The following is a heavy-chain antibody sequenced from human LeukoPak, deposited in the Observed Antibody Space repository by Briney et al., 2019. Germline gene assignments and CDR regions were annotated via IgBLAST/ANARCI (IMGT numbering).Heavy chain of an antibody. Sequence: GGSLRLSCAASGFSCSSYSMTWVRQAPGKGLEWVSAISGSGGSTYYADSVKGRFTISRDNSKNTLYLQMNSLRAEDTAVYYCAKDAGYGSGSYEYWYFDLWGRGTLVTVSS. CDR1: GFSCSSYS. J-gene: IGHJ2*01. V-gene: IGHV3-23*01. D-gene: IGHD3-10*01. CDR2: ISGSGGST. CDR3: AKDAGYGSGSYEYWYFDL.